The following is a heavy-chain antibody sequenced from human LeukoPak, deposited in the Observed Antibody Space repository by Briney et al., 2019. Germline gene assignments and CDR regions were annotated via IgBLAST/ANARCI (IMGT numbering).Heavy chain of an antibody. V-gene: IGHV4-61*01. Sequence: PSETLSLTCTVSGGSVSSGSYYWSWIRQPPGKGLEWIGYIYYSGSTIYNPSLKSRVTISVDTSKNQFSLKLSSVTAADTAVYYCARELSGSYHHDAFDIWGQGTMVTVSS. CDR3: ARELSGSYHHDAFDI. J-gene: IGHJ3*02. CDR1: GGSVSSGSYY. D-gene: IGHD1-26*01. CDR2: IYYSGST.